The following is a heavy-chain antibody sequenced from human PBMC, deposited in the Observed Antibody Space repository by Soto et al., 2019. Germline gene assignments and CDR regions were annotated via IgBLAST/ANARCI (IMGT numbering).Heavy chain of an antibody. CDR2: IDPSDSYT. V-gene: IGHV5-10-1*01. J-gene: IGHJ3*02. D-gene: IGHD3-22*01. CDR3: ARPPTTMMDDAFDI. CDR1: GYSFTSYW. Sequence: HGESLKISCKGSGYSFTSYWISWVRQVPGKGLEWMGRIDPSDSYTNYSPSFQGHVTISADKSISTAYLQWSSLKASDTAMYYCARPPTTMMDDAFDIWGQGTMVTVSS.